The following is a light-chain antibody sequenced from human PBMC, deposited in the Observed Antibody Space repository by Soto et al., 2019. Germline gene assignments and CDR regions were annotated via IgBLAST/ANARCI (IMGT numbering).Light chain of an antibody. CDR2: DTY. CDR3: HKYSNTFRK. Sequence: EIVLTQAPASLSVSPGERATLSCCASYTVGTNLAWYQQKPGQAHRLLIYDTYTRATGVQARFSGSGSGTEFTLTISNMQAEDSAVYHCHKYSNTFRKCGHGTTVDIK. J-gene: IGKJ1*01. CDR1: YTVGTN. V-gene: IGKV3-15*01.